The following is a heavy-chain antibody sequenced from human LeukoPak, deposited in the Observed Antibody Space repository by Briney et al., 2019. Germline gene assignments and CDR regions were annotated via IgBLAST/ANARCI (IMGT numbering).Heavy chain of an antibody. D-gene: IGHD3-9*01. Sequence: GGSLRLSCAASGFTFDDYAMHWVRQAPGKGLEWVSGISWNSGSIGYADSVKGRFTISRDNAKNSLYLQMNSLRAEDTALYYCAKDLGLRYFDWLPNYYYYYGMDVWSQGTTVTVSS. J-gene: IGHJ6*02. CDR2: ISWNSGSI. V-gene: IGHV3-9*01. CDR3: AKDLGLRYFDWLPNYYYYYGMDV. CDR1: GFTFDDYA.